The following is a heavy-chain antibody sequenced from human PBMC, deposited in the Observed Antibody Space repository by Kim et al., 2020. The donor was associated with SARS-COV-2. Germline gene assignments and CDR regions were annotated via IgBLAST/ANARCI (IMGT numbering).Heavy chain of an antibody. J-gene: IGHJ3*01. V-gene: IGHV3-23*01. CDR3: AKDLLSAGMATAGTLAFDV. CDR2: ISDSGRFT. Sequence: GGSLILSCAASGFSFSSYAMNWVRQAPGKGLEWVSAISDSGRFTFYADSVKGRFTVSRDSSNNTLYLSMNSLRADDTAVYYCAKDLLSAGMATAGTLAFDVWGQGTKVTVSS. CDR1: GFSFSSYA. D-gene: IGHD6-13*01.